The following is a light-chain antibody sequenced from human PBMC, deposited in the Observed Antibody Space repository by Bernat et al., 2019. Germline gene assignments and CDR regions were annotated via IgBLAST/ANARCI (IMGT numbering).Light chain of an antibody. J-gene: IGKJ4*01. CDR3: QQYNSYLLT. CDR2: KAS. Sequence: DIQMTQSPSSLSASVGDRVTITCQASQDISNYLNWYQQKPGKAPKLLIYKASSLESGVPSRFSGRGSGTEFTLTISSLQPDDFATYYCQQYNSYLLTFGGGTKVEIK. V-gene: IGKV1-5*03. CDR1: QDISNY.